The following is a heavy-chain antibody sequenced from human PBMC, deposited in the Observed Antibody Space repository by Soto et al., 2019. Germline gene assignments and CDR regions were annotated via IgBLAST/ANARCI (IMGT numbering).Heavy chain of an antibody. CDR3: ARGRGRFLRWFPWWFDP. CDR1: GVTFSSYA. V-gene: IGHV1-69*13. J-gene: IGHJ5*02. D-gene: IGHD2-15*01. CDR2: IIPIFGTA. Sequence: GASVKVSCKASGVTFSSYAISWVRQAPGQGLEWMGGIIPIFGTANYAQKFQGRVTITADESTSTAYMELSSLRSEDTAVYYCARGRGRFLRWFPWWFDPWGQGTLVTVSS.